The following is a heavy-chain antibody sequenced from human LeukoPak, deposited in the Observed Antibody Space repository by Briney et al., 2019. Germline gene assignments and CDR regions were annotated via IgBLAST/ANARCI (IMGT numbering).Heavy chain of an antibody. D-gene: IGHD2-2*01. CDR3: STEDKYCGSANCGKY. Sequence: ASVKVSFKTSGYTFTNYYVHWVRQAPGQGLEWMGYIVPDSGGADYDQRFQGRVTMTRDKSISTVYMELSSLRSDDTAVYYCSTEDKYCGSANCGKYWGQGTLVTVSS. CDR2: IVPDSGGA. J-gene: IGHJ4*02. V-gene: IGHV1-2*02. CDR1: GYTFTNYY.